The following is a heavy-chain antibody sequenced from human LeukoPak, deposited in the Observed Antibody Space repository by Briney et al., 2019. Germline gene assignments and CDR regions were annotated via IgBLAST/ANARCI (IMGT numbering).Heavy chain of an antibody. CDR1: GGSISSGSYY. CDR2: IYTSGST. J-gene: IGHJ4*02. D-gene: IGHD4-11*01. CDR3: ARGVSTVNFDY. V-gene: IGHV4-61*02. Sequence: PSQTLSLTCTVSGGSISSGSYYWSWIRQPAGKGLEWIGRIYTSGSTNYNPSLSSRVTISVDTSKSQFSLKLSSVTAADTAVYYCARGVSTVNFDYWGQGTLVTVSS.